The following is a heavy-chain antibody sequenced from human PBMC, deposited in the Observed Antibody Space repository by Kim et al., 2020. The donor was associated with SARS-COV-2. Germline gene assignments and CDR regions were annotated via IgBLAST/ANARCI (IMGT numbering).Heavy chain of an antibody. Sequence: RTYYNPSLKSGVTISVDTSKNQFSLKLGSVTAAETAVYYCVVNPDSNWFDPWGQGTLVTVSS. CDR3: VVNPDSNWFDP. CDR2: RT. J-gene: IGHJ5*02. D-gene: IGHD3-16*01. V-gene: IGHV4-39*01.